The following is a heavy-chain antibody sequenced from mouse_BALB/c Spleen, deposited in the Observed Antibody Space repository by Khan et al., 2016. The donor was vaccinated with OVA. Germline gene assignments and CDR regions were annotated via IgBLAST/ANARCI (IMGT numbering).Heavy chain of an antibody. V-gene: IGHV5-6-5*01. CDR2: ISSGGST. D-gene: IGHD1-1*01. Sequence: EVELVESGGGLVKPGGCLTLTCAASGFTFSSYDMSWVRQSPEKRLAWLALISSGGSTYYPAGLMSRLTISKDNVRSILFLKMSSLRSDDTAIYYCARSPYYDSSPCFFAYWGQGTTLTVSA. CDR3: ARSPYYDSSPCFFAY. CDR1: GFTFSSYD. J-gene: IGHJ2*01.